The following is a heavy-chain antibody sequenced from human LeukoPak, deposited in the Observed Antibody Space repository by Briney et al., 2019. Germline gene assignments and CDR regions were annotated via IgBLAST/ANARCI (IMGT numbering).Heavy chain of an antibody. CDR3: ARGYSSRLYNWLDP. Sequence: GGSLRLSCVASGFTLRTYAMHWVRQAPGKGLEWVAVISSDGSKKFYSDSVKGQFTISRDNSKNTLYLQMNSLTAEDTAVYYCARGYSSRLYNWLDPWGQGTLVTVSS. J-gene: IGHJ5*02. CDR1: GFTLRTYA. V-gene: IGHV3-30-3*01. D-gene: IGHD6-13*01. CDR2: ISSDGSKK.